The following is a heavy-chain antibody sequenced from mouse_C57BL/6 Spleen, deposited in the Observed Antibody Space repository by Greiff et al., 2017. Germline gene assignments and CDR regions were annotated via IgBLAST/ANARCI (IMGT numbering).Heavy chain of an antibody. Sequence: EVQLQQSGAELVRPGASVKLSCTASGFNIKDDYMHWVRQRPEQGLEWIGWIGPENGDTASASKFPGKATITADTSSNTAYLQLSSLTSEDTAVYYCTTSGTSDGAMDYWGQGTSLTVSS. CDR3: TTSGTSDGAMDY. V-gene: IGHV14-4*01. D-gene: IGHD1-1*01. J-gene: IGHJ4*01. CDR2: IGPENGDT. CDR1: GFNIKDDY.